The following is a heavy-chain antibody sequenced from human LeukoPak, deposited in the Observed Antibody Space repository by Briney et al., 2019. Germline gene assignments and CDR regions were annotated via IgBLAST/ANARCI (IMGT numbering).Heavy chain of an antibody. CDR2: ISASGDVT. CDR1: GFTFSVYS. CDR3: AKSLFTSATGTGRAFHI. J-gene: IGHJ3*02. V-gene: IGHV3-23*01. D-gene: IGHD1-1*01. Sequence: PGGSLRLSCAASGFTFSVYSMSWVRQAPGRGLEWVSAISASGDVTFYADSLRGRFTISRDNSKSTLYLQMNGLRAEDTAIFYCAKSLFTSATGTGRAFHIWGQGTTVTVSS.